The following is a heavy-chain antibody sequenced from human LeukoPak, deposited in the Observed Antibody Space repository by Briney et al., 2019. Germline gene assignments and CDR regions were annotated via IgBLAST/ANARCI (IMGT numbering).Heavy chain of an antibody. CDR2: IKSKTDGGTT. V-gene: IGHV3-15*01. CDR3: AKDLAQRPTFGGPKDYFDY. Sequence: GGSLRLSCAAAGFTFSNAWMSWVRQAPGKGLEWVGRIKSKTDGGTTDYAAPVKGRFTISRDDSKNTLYLQMNSLRAEDTAVYYCAKDLAQRPTFGGPKDYFDYWGQGTLVTVSS. D-gene: IGHD3-16*01. J-gene: IGHJ4*02. CDR1: GFTFSNAW.